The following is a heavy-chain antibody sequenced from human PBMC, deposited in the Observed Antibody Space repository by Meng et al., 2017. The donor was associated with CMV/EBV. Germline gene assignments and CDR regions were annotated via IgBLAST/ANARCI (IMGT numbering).Heavy chain of an antibody. D-gene: IGHD3-3*01. CDR2: IYYSGST. V-gene: IGHV4-39*07. J-gene: IGHJ6*02. CDR3: ARDGYYDFWSGYYTPSYYYGMDV. CDR1: GGSISSSSYY. Sequence: SETLSLTCTVSGGSISSSSYYWGWIRQPPGKGLEWIGSIYYSGSTYYNPSLKSRVTISVDTSKNQFSLKLSSVTAADTAVYYCARDGYYDFWSGYYTPSYYYGMDVWGQGTTVTSP.